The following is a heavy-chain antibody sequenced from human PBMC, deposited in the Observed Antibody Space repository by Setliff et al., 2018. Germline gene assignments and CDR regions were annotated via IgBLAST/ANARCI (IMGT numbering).Heavy chain of an antibody. CDR3: ARDRFYNSWSGTSITAPHDAFDI. CDR2: INPNSGGT. CDR1: GYTFTGYY. J-gene: IGHJ3*02. Sequence: ASVKVSCKASGYTFTGYYIHWVRQAPGQGLEYMGWINPNSGGTNYAPKFQGRVTMTRDTSISTVYMEVSRLRSDDTAVYFCARDRFYNSWSGTSITAPHDAFDIWGQGTMVTVSS. V-gene: IGHV1-2*02. D-gene: IGHD3-3*01.